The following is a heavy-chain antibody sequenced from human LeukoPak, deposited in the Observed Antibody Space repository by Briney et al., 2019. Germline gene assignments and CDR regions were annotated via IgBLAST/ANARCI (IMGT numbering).Heavy chain of an antibody. Sequence: PGGSLRLSCAASGFTFSSYWMSWVRQAPGKGLVWVSRINSDGSSTSYADSVKGQFTISRDNAKNTLYLQMNSLRAEDTAVYYCARVSLRLSGYPYWGQGTLVTVSS. CDR1: GFTFSSYW. D-gene: IGHD3-3*01. CDR2: INSDGSST. CDR3: ARVSLRLSGYPY. J-gene: IGHJ4*02. V-gene: IGHV3-74*01.